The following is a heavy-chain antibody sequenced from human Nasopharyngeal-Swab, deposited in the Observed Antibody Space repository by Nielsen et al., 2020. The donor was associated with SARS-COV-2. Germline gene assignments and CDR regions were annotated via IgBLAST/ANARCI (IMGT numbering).Heavy chain of an antibody. J-gene: IGHJ3*02. Sequence: GESLKISCAASEFAFSSYSMNWFRQAPGKGLEWISYIGGDGNYKQYADSVEGRLTISRDNAKNSLYLQINSLRAEDTAVYYCVRDSAWAFDIWGQGTMVTVSS. CDR2: IGGDGNYK. CDR3: VRDSAWAFDI. V-gene: IGHV3-21*05. CDR1: EFAFSSYS.